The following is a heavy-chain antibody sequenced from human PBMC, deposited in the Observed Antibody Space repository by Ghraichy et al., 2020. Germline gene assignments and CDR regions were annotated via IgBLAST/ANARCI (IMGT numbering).Heavy chain of an antibody. CDR2: ISGSGGST. D-gene: IGHD2-15*01. J-gene: IGHJ3*02. CDR3: AKDGGGYCNGGSCRYSAPFDI. V-gene: IGHV3-23*01. Sequence: GGSLRLSCAASGFTFSSYAMSWVRQAPGKGLKWVSAISGSGGSTYYADSVKGRFTISRDNSKNTLYLQMNSLRAEDTAVYYCAKDGGGYCNGGSCRYSAPFDIWGQGTMVTVSS. CDR1: GFTFSSYA.